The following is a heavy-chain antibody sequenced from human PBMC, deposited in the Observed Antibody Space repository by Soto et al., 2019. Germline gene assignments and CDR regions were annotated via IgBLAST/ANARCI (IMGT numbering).Heavy chain of an antibody. D-gene: IGHD4-17*01. V-gene: IGHV4-39*01. CDR1: GGSISSSSYY. CDR2: IYYSGST. J-gene: IGHJ4*02. Sequence: LSLTCTVSGGSISSSSYYWGWIRQPPGKGLEWIGSIYYSGSTYYNPSLKSRVTISVDTSKNQFSLKLSSVTAADTAVYYCARHGGYGDYYFDYWGQGTLVTVSS. CDR3: ARHGGYGDYYFDY.